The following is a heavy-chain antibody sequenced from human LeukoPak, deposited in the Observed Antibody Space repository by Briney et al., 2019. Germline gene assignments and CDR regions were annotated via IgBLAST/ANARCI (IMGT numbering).Heavy chain of an antibody. Sequence: GGSLRLSCAASRFTFSSYAMSWGRQAPGKGLEWVSAISGSGGSTYYADSVKGRFTISRDNSRNTLYLQMGSLRAEDMAVYYCARDGGYCSSTSCYAGYYFDYWGQGTLVIVSS. CDR3: ARDGGYCSSTSCYAGYYFDY. CDR2: ISGSGGST. J-gene: IGHJ4*02. V-gene: IGHV3-23*01. D-gene: IGHD2-2*01. CDR1: RFTFSSYA.